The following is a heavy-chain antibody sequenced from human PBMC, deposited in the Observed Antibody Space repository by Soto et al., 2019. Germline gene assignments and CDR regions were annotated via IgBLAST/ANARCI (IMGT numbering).Heavy chain of an antibody. Sequence: VVSLILACSSSVFTFVRYAVSWVRQAPVKGLEWVSAISGSGGSTYYADSLKGLFTISIDNSKNTLYLQMNSLRDEDTAVYYCANVRLDDFDTWGQETMVTV. J-gene: IGHJ3*02. CDR3: ANVRLDDFDT. D-gene: IGHD3-16*01. V-gene: IGHV3-23*01. CDR1: VFTFVRYA. CDR2: ISGSGGST.